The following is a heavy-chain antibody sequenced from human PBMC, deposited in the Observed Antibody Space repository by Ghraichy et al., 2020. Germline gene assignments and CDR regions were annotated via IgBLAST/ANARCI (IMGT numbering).Heavy chain of an antibody. V-gene: IGHV1-69*13. Sequence: SVKVSCKASGATFSSYAISWVRQAPGQGLEWMGGIIPIFGTANYAQKFQGRVTITADESTSTAYMELSSLRSEDTAVYYCARGLPRVHIVVVADAFDIWGQGTIVTVSS. CDR3: ARGLPRVHIVVVADAFDI. D-gene: IGHD2-21*01. CDR1: GATFSSYA. CDR2: IIPIFGTA. J-gene: IGHJ3*02.